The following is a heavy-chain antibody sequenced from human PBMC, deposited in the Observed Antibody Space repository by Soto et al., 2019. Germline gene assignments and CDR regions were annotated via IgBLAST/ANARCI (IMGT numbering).Heavy chain of an antibody. CDR1: GYSLTSYW. CDR3: ARLLVVAGRPLDAFDI. J-gene: IGHJ3*02. CDR2: IDPSDSYT. D-gene: IGHD2-15*01. Sequence: PGESLKISCKGSGYSLTSYWISWVRQMPGKGLEWMGRIDPSDSYTNYSPSFQGHVTISADKSISTAYLQWSSLKASDTAMYYCARLLVVAGRPLDAFDIWGQGTMVTVSS. V-gene: IGHV5-10-1*01.